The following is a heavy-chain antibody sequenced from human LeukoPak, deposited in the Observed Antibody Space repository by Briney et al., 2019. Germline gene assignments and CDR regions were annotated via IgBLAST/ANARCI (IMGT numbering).Heavy chain of an antibody. J-gene: IGHJ4*02. CDR2: IYYSGST. V-gene: IGHV4-59*08. Sequence: SETLSLTCTVSGGSISSYYWSWIRQPPGKGLEWIGYIYYSGSTNYNPSLKSRVTISVDTSKNQFSLKLSSVTAADTAVYYCARYGGYDRYFDYWGQGTLVTVSS. D-gene: IGHD5-12*01. CDR3: ARYGGYDRYFDY. CDR1: GGSISSYY.